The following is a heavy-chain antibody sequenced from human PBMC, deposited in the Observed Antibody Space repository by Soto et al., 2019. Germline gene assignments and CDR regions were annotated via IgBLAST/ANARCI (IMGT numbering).Heavy chain of an antibody. CDR3: ARLGDEVYNWFDP. Sequence: SETLSLTCTVSGGSISSSSYYWGWIRQPPGKGLEWIGSIYYSGSTYYNPSLKSRVTISVDTSKNQFSLKLSSVTAADTAAYYCARLGDEVYNWFDPWGQGTLVTVSS. CDR2: IYYSGST. D-gene: IGHD1-20*01. J-gene: IGHJ5*02. V-gene: IGHV4-39*01. CDR1: GGSISSSSYY.